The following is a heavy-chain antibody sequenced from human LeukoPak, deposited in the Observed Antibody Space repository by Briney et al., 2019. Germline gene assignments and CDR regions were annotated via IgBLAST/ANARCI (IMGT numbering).Heavy chain of an antibody. Sequence: SETLSLTCTVSGGSISSYYWSWIRQPPGKGLEWVGYIYYSGSTNYNPSLKSRVTISVDTSKNQFSLKLSSVTAADTAVYYCYIVLMVYAIPEADYWGQGTLVTVSS. J-gene: IGHJ4*02. V-gene: IGHV4-59*08. CDR1: GGSISSYY. D-gene: IGHD2-8*01. CDR3: YIVLMVYAIPEADY. CDR2: IYYSGST.